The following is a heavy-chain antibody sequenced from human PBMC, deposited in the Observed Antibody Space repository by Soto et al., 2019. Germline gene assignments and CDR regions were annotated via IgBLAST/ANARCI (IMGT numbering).Heavy chain of an antibody. V-gene: IGHV3-11*01. CDR2: ISSSGSTI. CDR1: GFTFSDYY. D-gene: IGHD2-2*01. J-gene: IGHJ6*02. CDR3: AREPFTLYQDIVVVPAASGIYYYGMDV. Sequence: PGGSLRLSCAASGFTFSDYYMSWIRQAPGKGLEWVSYISSSGSTIYYADSVKGRFTIARDNAKNSLYLQMNSLRAEDTAVYYCAREPFTLYQDIVVVPAASGIYYYGMDVWGQGTTVTVSS.